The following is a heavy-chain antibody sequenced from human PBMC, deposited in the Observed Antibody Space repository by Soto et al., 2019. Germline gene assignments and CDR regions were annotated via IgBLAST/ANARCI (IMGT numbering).Heavy chain of an antibody. CDR1: GFTFSTYG. D-gene: IGHD1-1*01. J-gene: IGHJ4*02. V-gene: IGHV3-30*18. CDR3: AKSVYNWNDGFFDY. CDR2: ISYDGNNK. Sequence: QVQLVESGGGVVQPGRSLRLSCAASGFTFSTYGMHWVRQAPGKGLEWVAVISYDGNNKYYADSVKGRFPISRDNSKNTLYVQMSSLRAEDTAVYYCAKSVYNWNDGFFDYWGQGTLVTVSS.